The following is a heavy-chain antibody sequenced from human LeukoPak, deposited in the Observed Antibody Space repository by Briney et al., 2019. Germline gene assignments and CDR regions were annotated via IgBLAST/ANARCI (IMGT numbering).Heavy chain of an antibody. Sequence: PGGSLRLSCAASGFTFSNSAMSWVRQAPGKGLEWVSTISGSGDSTYYADSVKGRFTISRDNSKNTLYLQMNGLRADDTAVYSCAKDRIDLDYWGQGTLVSVSS. V-gene: IGHV3-23*01. D-gene: IGHD1-14*01. J-gene: IGHJ4*02. CDR3: AKDRIDLDY. CDR2: ISGSGDST. CDR1: GFTFSNSA.